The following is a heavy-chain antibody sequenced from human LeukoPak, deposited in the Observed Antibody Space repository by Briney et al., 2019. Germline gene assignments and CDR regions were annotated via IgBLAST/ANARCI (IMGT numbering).Heavy chain of an antibody. CDR1: GFTFSSYS. V-gene: IGHV3-21*01. Sequence: PGGSLRLSCAASGFTFSSYSMNWVRQAPGKGLEWVSSISSSSSYIYYADSVKGRFTISRDNAKNSLYLQMNSLRAEDTAVYYCARGDGWSTYYYYYGMDVWGKGTTVTVSS. CDR3: ARGDGWSTYYYYYGMDV. J-gene: IGHJ6*04. D-gene: IGHD5-24*01. CDR2: ISSSSSYI.